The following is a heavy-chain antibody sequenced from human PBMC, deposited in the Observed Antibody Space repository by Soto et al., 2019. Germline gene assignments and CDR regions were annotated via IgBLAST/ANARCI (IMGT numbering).Heavy chain of an antibody. Sequence: QVQLVQSGAEVKKPGASVKVSCKASGYTFTGYLMHWVRQAPGQGLEWMGWINPNNGDTNYAQKFLGRVTLTRDTSISTAYMDLSRLRSDDTAVFYCARETSGGLDYWGQGTLLTVSS. CDR3: ARETSGGLDY. D-gene: IGHD1-26*01. J-gene: IGHJ4*02. CDR1: GYTFTGYL. V-gene: IGHV1-2*02. CDR2: INPNNGDT.